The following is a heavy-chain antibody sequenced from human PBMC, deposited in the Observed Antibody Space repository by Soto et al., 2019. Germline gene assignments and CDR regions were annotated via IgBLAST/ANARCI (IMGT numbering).Heavy chain of an antibody. D-gene: IGHD2-15*01. V-gene: IGHV4-39*02. Sequence: SETLSLTCTVSGGSISSNIYYWGWIRQPPGKGLEWIGNIHYSGSTYYDSSLQSRVTISIDTSKNQFSLKLSSVTATDTALYYCVRDQDTYGQAVFDSWGQGTLVTAPQ. CDR2: IHYSGST. CDR1: GGSISSNIYY. CDR3: VRDQDTYGQAVFDS. J-gene: IGHJ4*02.